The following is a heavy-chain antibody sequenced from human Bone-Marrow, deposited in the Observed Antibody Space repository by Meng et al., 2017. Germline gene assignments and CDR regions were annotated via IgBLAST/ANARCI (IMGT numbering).Heavy chain of an antibody. V-gene: IGHV3-74*01. Sequence: EGWVVESGGGLVQPGGSLRLSCVASGFKLSSYWMHWVRQAPGKGLVWVSRINIDGSSTIYADSVEGRFTISRDNAKNTLYLQMNSLRVDDTAVYYCAQLGTTDYWGQGALVTVSS. CDR3: AQLGTTDY. J-gene: IGHJ4*02. D-gene: IGHD6-13*01. CDR2: INIDGSST. CDR1: GFKLSSYW.